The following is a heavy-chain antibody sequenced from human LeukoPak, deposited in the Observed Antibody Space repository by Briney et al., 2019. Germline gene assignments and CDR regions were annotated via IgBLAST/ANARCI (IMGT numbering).Heavy chain of an antibody. CDR2: ISGSGGST. D-gene: IGHD3-10*01. J-gene: IGHJ6*02. CDR3: ARAYYGDFQDGMDV. V-gene: IGHV3-23*01. Sequence: PGGSLRLSCAASGFTFSSYAMSWVRQAPGKGLEWVSAISGSGGSTYYADSVKGRFTISRDNAKNSLYLQMNSLRAEDTAVYYCARAYYGDFQDGMDVWGQGTTVTVSS. CDR1: GFTFSSYA.